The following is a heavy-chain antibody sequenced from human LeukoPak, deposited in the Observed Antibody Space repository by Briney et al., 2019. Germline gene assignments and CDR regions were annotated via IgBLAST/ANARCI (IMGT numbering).Heavy chain of an antibody. Sequence: SETLSLTCTVSGGSISSYYWSWIRQPPGKGLEWIGYIYYSGSTNYNPSLKSRVTISVDTSKNQFSLKLSSVTAADTAVYYCARGGIAAAGTFAYWGQGTPVTVSS. CDR1: GGSISSYY. CDR2: IYYSGST. CDR3: ARGGIAAAGTFAY. J-gene: IGHJ4*02. D-gene: IGHD6-13*01. V-gene: IGHV4-59*01.